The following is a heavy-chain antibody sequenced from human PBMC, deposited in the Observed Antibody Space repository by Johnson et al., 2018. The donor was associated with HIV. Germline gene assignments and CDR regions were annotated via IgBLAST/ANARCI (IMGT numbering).Heavy chain of an antibody. Sequence: VTLVESGGGVVRPGGSLRLSCAASGFTFDDYGMSWVRQAPGKGLEWVSGINWNGGSTGSVDSVKGRFTISRDSAENSLYLQMNSLRAEDTAVYYCARGRHSSGYYTAAFDIWGKGTMVTVSS. D-gene: IGHD3-22*01. J-gene: IGHJ3*02. CDR1: GFTFDDYG. CDR2: INWNGGST. V-gene: IGHV3-20*04. CDR3: ARGRHSSGYYTAAFDI.